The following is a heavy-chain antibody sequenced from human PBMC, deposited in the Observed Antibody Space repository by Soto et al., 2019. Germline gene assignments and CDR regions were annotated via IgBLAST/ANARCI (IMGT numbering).Heavy chain of an antibody. CDR2: IKQDGSAK. D-gene: IGHD6-25*01. J-gene: IGHJ4*02. CDR3: ARDDGYRGFDC. Sequence: EAQLVGSGGGLVQPGDSLRLSCAASGFALRTHWMSWVRQTPGKGLEWVANIKQDGSAKFYVDSVRGRFTISRDNANNSLYLRLNSLRAEDTAVYYCARDDGYRGFDCWGQGSLVTVSS. V-gene: IGHV3-7*01. CDR1: GFALRTHW.